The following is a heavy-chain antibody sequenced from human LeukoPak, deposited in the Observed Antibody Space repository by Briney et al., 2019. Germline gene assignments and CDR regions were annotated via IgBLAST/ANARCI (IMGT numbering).Heavy chain of an antibody. J-gene: IGHJ4*02. CDR3: VRPESAGTKYRFDY. D-gene: IGHD1-1*01. CDR2: IYYSGST. Sequence: PSETLSLTCIVSGGSISSYYWSWIRQPPGKGLEWIGYIYYSGSTNYNPSLESRVTISVDTSKNHVSLNLTSVTAADTAVYYCVRPESAGTKYRFDYWGQGALVTVSS. V-gene: IGHV4-59*01. CDR1: GGSISSYY.